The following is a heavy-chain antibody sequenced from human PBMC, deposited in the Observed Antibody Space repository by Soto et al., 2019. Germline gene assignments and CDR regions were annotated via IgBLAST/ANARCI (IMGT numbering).Heavy chain of an antibody. CDR2: ISYDGSTK. J-gene: IGHJ4*02. D-gene: IGHD2-15*01. V-gene: IGHV3-30*18. CDR1: GFPFSIYG. CDR3: AKDTASGGSPLDY. Sequence: GGSLRLSCAASGFPFSIYGMHLVRQSPGKGLKWVAIISYDGSTKYYADSVKGRFTISRDNSKNKVYLQMNSLRAEDTATYYCAKDTASGGSPLDYWGQGTLFTVSS.